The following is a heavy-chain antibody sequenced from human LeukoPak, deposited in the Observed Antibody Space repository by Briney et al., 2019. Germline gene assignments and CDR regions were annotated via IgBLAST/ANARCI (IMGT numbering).Heavy chain of an antibody. CDR2: ISHGGTT. J-gene: IGHJ4*02. CDR3: ARSYPRKAYYFDY. CDR1: GGSISSGTYH. V-gene: IGHV4-30-4*08. D-gene: IGHD2-2*02. Sequence: SETLSLTCTVSGGSISSGTYHWSWIRQYAGKGLEWIGHISHGGTTYYNPSLKSRVTISVDTFKNQFSLKLSSVTAADTAVYYCARSYPRKAYYFDYWGQGTLVTVSS.